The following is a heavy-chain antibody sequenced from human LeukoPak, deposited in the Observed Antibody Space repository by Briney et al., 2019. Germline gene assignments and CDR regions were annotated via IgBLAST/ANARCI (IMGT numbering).Heavy chain of an antibody. CDR2: MNPNSGNT. V-gene: IGHV1-8*01. Sequence: ASVKVSCKASGYTFTSYDINWVRQATGQGLEWMGWMNPNSGNTGYAQKFQGRVTMTRNTSISTAYMELSSLRSEDTAVYYCARDVRYYGSGSYYRDYNWFDPWGQGTLVTVSS. J-gene: IGHJ5*02. CDR3: ARDVRYYGSGSYYRDYNWFDP. D-gene: IGHD3-10*01. CDR1: GYTFTSYD.